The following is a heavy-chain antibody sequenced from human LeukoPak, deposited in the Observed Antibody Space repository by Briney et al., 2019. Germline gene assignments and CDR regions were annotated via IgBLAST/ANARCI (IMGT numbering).Heavy chain of an antibody. CDR2: INPNNGGT. V-gene: IGHV1-2*02. J-gene: IGHJ3*01. Sequence: EAPVKVSCKASGYTFTGNHLHWVRQAPGQGLEWMGWINPNNGGTSFAQNFQGRVTLTRDTSISTAYMELSTLRSDDTAVYYCARGAGPKAFDVWGQGTMVTVST. CDR1: GYTFTGNH. CDR3: ARGAGPKAFDV.